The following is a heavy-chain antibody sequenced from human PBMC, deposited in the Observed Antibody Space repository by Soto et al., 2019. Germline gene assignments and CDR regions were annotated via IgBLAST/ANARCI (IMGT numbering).Heavy chain of an antibody. V-gene: IGHV4-34*01. CDR1: GGSFWGYF. CDR2: ISDDGTT. D-gene: IGHD3-22*01. Sequence: SETLSLTCAVYGGSFWGYFWSWVRQPPGKGLEWIGEISDDGTTKYNPSLKGRVTISIDTFRNQFSLKLSSVTAADTAMIYCARVDSRGSHFDSWGQGTLVTVSS. J-gene: IGHJ4*02. CDR3: ARVDSRGSHFDS.